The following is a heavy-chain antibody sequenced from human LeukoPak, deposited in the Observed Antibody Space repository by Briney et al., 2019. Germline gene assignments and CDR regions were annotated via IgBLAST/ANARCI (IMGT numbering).Heavy chain of an antibody. CDR3: ASGVATPRGDFDY. CDR2: IYTSGST. D-gene: IGHD2-15*01. J-gene: IGHJ4*02. CDR1: GGSISSGSYY. Sequence: PSETLSLTCTVSGGSISSGSYYWSWIRQPAGKGLEWIGRIYTSGSTNYNPSLKSRVTISVDTSKNQFSLKLSSVTAADTAVYYCASGVATPRGDFDYWGQGTLVTVSS. V-gene: IGHV4-61*02.